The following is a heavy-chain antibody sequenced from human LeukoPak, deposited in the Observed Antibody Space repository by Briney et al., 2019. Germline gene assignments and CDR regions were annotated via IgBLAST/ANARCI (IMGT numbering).Heavy chain of an antibody. J-gene: IGHJ5*02. CDR1: GGTFSSYA. CDR3: ARDNYDSSGSTKVDP. Sequence: ASVKVSCKASGGTFSSYAISWVRQAPGQGLEWMGGIIPIFGTANYAQKFQGRVTITADKSTSTAYMELSSLRSEDTAVYYCARDNYDSSGSTKVDPWGQGTLVTVSS. D-gene: IGHD3-22*01. V-gene: IGHV1-69*06. CDR2: IIPIFGTA.